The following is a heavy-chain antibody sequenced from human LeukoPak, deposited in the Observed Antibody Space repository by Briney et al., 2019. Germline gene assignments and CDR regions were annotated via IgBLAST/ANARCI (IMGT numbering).Heavy chain of an antibody. Sequence: GGSLRLSCAASGFTFSDYGMHWVRQAPGKGLEWVALISYDGSHKDYTDSVKGRFTISRDNSKNTLYLQMNSLRAEDTAVYYCARVKGLGTSSWSDPWGQGTLVPVSS. J-gene: IGHJ5*02. D-gene: IGHD3-22*01. V-gene: IGHV3-30*03. CDR2: ISYDGSHK. CDR3: ARVKGLGTSSWSDP. CDR1: GFTFSDYG.